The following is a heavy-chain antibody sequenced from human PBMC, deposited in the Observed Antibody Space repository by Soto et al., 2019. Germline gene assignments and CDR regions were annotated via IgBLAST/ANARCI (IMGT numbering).Heavy chain of an antibody. Sequence: LSLTGTVSGGSISSGGYYWSWIRQHPGKGLEWIGYIYYSGSTYYNPSLKSRVTISVDTSKNQFSLKLSSVTAADTAVYYCAYSIVGATTSPSFDYYGMDVWGQGTTVTVSS. V-gene: IGHV4-31*03. CDR1: GGSISSGGYY. J-gene: IGHJ6*02. D-gene: IGHD1-26*01. CDR3: AYSIVGATTSPSFDYYGMDV. CDR2: IYYSGST.